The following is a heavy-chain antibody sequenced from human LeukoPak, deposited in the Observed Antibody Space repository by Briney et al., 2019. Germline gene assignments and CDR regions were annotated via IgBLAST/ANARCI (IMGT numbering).Heavy chain of an antibody. Sequence: PGGSLRLSCAASGFTFSNSWMSWVRQAPGKGLEWVAVISYDGSNKYYADSVRGRFTISRDNSKNTLYLQMNTLRAEDTAVYCCARARIEGYYYYYMDVWGKGTTVTVSS. CDR1: GFTFSNSW. CDR3: ARARIEGYYYYYMDV. J-gene: IGHJ6*03. D-gene: IGHD2-15*01. V-gene: IGHV3-30-3*01. CDR2: ISYDGSNK.